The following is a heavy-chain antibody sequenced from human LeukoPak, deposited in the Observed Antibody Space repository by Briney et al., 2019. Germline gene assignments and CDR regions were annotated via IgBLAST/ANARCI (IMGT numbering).Heavy chain of an antibody. V-gene: IGHV3-30*02. D-gene: IGHD3-10*01. CDR1: GFTFSSFG. J-gene: IGHJ4*02. Sequence: PGGSLRLSCAASGFTFSSFGMHWVRQAPGKGLERVAFIRYDGSKKYYADSVKGRVTISRDNSKNTLYLQMNSLRAEDKAVYYCAKDSRLSGEYWGQGTLVSVST. CDR2: IRYDGSKK. CDR3: AKDSRLSGEY.